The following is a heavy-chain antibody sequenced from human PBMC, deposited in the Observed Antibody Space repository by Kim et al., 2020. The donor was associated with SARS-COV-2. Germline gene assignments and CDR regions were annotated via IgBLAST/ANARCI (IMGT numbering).Heavy chain of an antibody. V-gene: IGHV3-74*01. Sequence: VKGRYTISRDKAKNTLYLQMNSLSAEDTGVNYCARVPAGSSVAGNYGIDVWGQGTTVTVSS. CDR3: ARVPAGSSVAGNYGIDV. D-gene: IGHD6-19*01. J-gene: IGHJ6*02.